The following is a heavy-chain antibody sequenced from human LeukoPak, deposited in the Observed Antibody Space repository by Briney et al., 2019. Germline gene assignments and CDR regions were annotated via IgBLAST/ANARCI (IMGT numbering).Heavy chain of an antibody. CDR1: GDSVSSNSAG. V-gene: IGHV6-1*01. D-gene: IGHD3-10*01. Sequence: SQTLSLTCAISGDSVSSNSAGWNWIRQSPSRGLEWLGRTYYRSKWYNDDAVSVKSRITINPDTAKNQFSLKLSSVTVADTAVYYCARRRWGYGSGSYDYWGQGTLVTVSS. CDR2: TYYRSKWYN. J-gene: IGHJ4*02. CDR3: ARRRWGYGSGSYDY.